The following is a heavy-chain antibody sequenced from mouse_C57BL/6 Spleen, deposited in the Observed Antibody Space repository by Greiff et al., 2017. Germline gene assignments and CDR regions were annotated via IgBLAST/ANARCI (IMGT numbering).Heavy chain of an antibody. D-gene: IGHD2-4*01. CDR2: LSGGGGKT. CDR1: GFTFSSYT. Sequence: DVTLVESGGGLVKPGGSLKLSCAASGFTFSSYTTSWVRQTPEKRLEWVATLSGGGGKTYYPDIVKGRFTISRDNAKNTLYLQISSLRSEDTALYYCARHEGLDWYFDVWGTGTTVTVSS. V-gene: IGHV5-9*01. CDR3: ARHEGLDWYFDV. J-gene: IGHJ1*03.